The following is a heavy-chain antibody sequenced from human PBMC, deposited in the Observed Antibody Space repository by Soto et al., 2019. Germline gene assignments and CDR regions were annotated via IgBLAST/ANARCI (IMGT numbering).Heavy chain of an antibody. D-gene: IGHD2-2*01. V-gene: IGHV1-2*02. CDR3: ARLTVPLDIVVLPAASYDY. CDR2: SNPNSGGT. CDR1: GYSFAGYY. Sequence: ASVKFSCKASGYSFAGYYIHWVRQAPGQGLEWMGWSNPNSGGTNYAQKFQGRVTMTRDTSISTAYMQLSRLRSDDTAVYYCARLTVPLDIVVLPAASYDYWGQGTLVTVSS. J-gene: IGHJ4*02.